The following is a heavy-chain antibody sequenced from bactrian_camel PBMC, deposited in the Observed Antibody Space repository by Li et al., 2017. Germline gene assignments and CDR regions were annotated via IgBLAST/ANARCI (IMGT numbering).Heavy chain of an antibody. CDR3: ATCSPTETQYSDSDH. Sequence: VQLVESGGGLVQPGGSLRLSCAASGFTFSSYGMSWVRQAPGKGLEWVSGINSGDGSTYYADSVKGRFTISRDSAKNTLYLQMNSLVPEDTAMYYCATCSPTETQYSDSDHWGHGTQVTVS. CDR2: INSGDGST. J-gene: IGHJ4*01. CDR1: GFTFSSYG. V-gene: IGHV3S40*01. D-gene: IGHD4*01.